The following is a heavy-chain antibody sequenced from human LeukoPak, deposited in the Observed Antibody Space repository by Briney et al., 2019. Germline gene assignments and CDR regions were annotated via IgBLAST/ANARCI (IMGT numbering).Heavy chain of an antibody. Sequence: PGRSLRLSCAASGFTFSSYSMNWARQAPGKGLEWVSVIYSGGRTYYADSVKGRFTISRDNSKNTLYLQMNSLRAEDTAVYYCASLALSYWYFDLWGRGNLVTVSS. V-gene: IGHV3-66*02. CDR1: GFTFSSYS. J-gene: IGHJ2*01. CDR3: ASLALSYWYFDL. CDR2: IYSGGRT.